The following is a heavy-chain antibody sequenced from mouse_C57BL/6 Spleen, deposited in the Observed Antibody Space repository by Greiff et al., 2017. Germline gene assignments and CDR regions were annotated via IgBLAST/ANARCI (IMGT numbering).Heavy chain of an antibody. D-gene: IGHD1-1*01. CDR1: GYTFTSYW. CDR2: IHPSDSDT. Sequence: VQLQQPGAELVKPGASVKVSCKASGYTFTSYWMHWVKQRPGQGLEWIGRIHPSDSDTNYNQQFKGKATLTVDQSYSTAYMQLSSLASENSAVYYCAITLVADYYAMDYWGQGTSVTVSS. J-gene: IGHJ4*01. CDR3: AITLVADYYAMDY. V-gene: IGHV1-74*01.